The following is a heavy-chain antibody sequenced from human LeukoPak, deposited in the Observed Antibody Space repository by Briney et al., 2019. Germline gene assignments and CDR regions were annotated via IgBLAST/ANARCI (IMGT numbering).Heavy chain of an antibody. V-gene: IGHV1-46*01. CDR3: AREGYGDYRHWFFDL. CDR1: GYTFTSYY. D-gene: IGHD4-17*01. J-gene: IGHJ2*01. CDR2: INPSGGST. Sequence: ASVKVSCKASGYTFTSYYIHWVRQAPGQGLEWMGIINPSGGSTSYAQKFQGSVTMTRDTSTSTVYMELSSLRSEDTAVYYCAREGYGDYRHWFFDLWGRGTPVTVSS.